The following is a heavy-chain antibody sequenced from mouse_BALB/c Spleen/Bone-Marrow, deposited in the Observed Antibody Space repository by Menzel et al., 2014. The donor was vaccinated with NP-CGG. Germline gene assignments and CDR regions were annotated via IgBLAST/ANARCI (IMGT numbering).Heavy chain of an antibody. J-gene: IGHJ3*01. Sequence: VQLQQPGAALVKPGASVKLSFTASVFNIKDTYMHWVKQRPEQGLEWIGRIDPANGNTKYDPKFQGKDTIRADTSSNTAYLQSSRLTSEDTAVYYCARSTGGPGGFASWAQATLVTVSA. CDR1: VFNIKDTY. V-gene: IGHV14-3*02. CDR3: ARSTGGPGGFAS. CDR2: IDPANGNT.